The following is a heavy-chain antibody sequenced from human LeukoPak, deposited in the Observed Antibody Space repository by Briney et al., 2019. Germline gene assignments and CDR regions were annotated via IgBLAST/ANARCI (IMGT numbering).Heavy chain of an antibody. CDR1: GFTFSSYD. D-gene: IGHD6-13*01. CDR2: IGTAGDT. V-gene: IGHV3-13*01. CDR3: ARVHSSSWDWYFDL. J-gene: IGHJ2*01. Sequence: GGSPRLSCAASGFTFSSYDMHWVRQTTGKGLEWVSAIGTAGDTYYPGSVKGRFTISRENAKNSLYLQMNSLRAGDTAVYYCARVHSSSWDWYFDLWGRGTLVTVSS.